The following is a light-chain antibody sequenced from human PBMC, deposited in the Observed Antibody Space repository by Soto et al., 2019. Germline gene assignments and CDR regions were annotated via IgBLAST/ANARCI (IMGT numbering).Light chain of an antibody. Sequence: EIVLTQSPATLSLSPGERATLSCRASQSVSSYLAWYQQKPGQAPSLLIYDASNRAPGIPARFSGSGSGTYFTLTISSLEPEDFAVYYCQQRSNWPPLFTFGPGTKVDIK. CDR2: DAS. CDR1: QSVSSY. CDR3: QQRSNWPPLFT. J-gene: IGKJ3*01. V-gene: IGKV3-11*01.